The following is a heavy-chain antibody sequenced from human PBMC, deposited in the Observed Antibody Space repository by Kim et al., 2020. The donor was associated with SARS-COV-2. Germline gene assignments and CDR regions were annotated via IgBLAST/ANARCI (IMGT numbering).Heavy chain of an antibody. CDR2: INHFGTT. CDR1: GGSFSKYD. D-gene: IGHD3-10*01. J-gene: IGHJ6*01. CDR3: ARGNLYGSGTFYSKHGLDV. V-gene: IGHV4-34*01. Sequence: SETLSLTCAVYGGSFSKYDWNWIRQPPGKGLEWIGKINHFGTTYCKSSLKSRATISVDTSKNQFSLRLNSVTAADTAFYYCARGNLYGSGTFYSKHGLDV.